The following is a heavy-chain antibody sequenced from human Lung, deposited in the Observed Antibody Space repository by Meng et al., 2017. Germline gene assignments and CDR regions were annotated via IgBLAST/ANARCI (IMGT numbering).Heavy chain of an antibody. D-gene: IGHD6-19*01. CDR1: GYSFTSYG. J-gene: IGHJ4*02. V-gene: IGHV1-18*01. CDR3: ARDIGQWLVQRDLDY. Sequence: QVQLVQFGAEVMKSGASVMVSCKASGYSFTSYGISWVRQASGQGLEWLGWISAYNGNTNYAQKLQGRVTMTTDTSTSTAYMELRSLRSDDTAVYYCARDIGQWLVQRDLDYWGQGTLVTVSS. CDR2: ISAYNGNT.